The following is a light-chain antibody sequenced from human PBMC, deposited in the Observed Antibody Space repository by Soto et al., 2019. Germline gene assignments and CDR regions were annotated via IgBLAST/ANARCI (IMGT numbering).Light chain of an antibody. V-gene: IGKV3-20*01. CDR1: QRISSNY. CDR3: QQYGNSPPYT. CDR2: GAS. J-gene: IGKJ2*01. Sequence: VLTQSPGTLSLSPGERATISCRASQRISSNYLAWYQHKPGQAPRLLIYGASSRATGIPHRFSGSGSGTDFTLTISILEPEDCGVFYCQQYGNSPPYTFGQGTRLEIK.